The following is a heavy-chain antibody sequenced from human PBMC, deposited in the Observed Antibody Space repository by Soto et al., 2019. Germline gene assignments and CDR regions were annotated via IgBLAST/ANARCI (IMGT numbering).Heavy chain of an antibody. CDR3: AGTHYCSTTSCRFDY. D-gene: IGHD2-2*01. J-gene: IGHJ4*02. V-gene: IGHV4-59*08. CDR2: NQYSGST. Sequence: WTWIRQPPGKGLEWIGCNQYSGSTNYNPSLTSRVTMSVDTSKNQFSLKLSSVTAADTAVYYCAGTHYCSTTSCRFDYWGQGTLVTVSS.